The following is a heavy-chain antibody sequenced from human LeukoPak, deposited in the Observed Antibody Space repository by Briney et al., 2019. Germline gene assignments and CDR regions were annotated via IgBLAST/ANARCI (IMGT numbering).Heavy chain of an antibody. V-gene: IGHV4-30-4*08. Sequence: PSETLSLTCAVYGGSISSGDYYWSWIRQPPGKGLEWIGCIYYSGSTYYNPSLKSRVTISVDTSKNQFSLKLSSVTAADTAVYYCARGLVGISSDSQGPNWFDPWGQGTLVTVSS. D-gene: IGHD6-13*01. J-gene: IGHJ5*02. CDR3: ARGLVGISSDSQGPNWFDP. CDR1: GGSISSGDYY. CDR2: IYYSGST.